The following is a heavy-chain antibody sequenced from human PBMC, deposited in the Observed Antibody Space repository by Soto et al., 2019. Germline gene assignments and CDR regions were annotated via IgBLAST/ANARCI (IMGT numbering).Heavy chain of an antibody. D-gene: IGHD1-7*01. CDR2: ISSNGGST. CDR3: ARVREVELVRPPYFDY. J-gene: IGHJ4*02. CDR1: GFTFSSYA. V-gene: IGHV3-64*01. Sequence: ESLKISCAASGFTFSSYAMHWVRQAPGKGLEYVSAISSNGGSTYYANSVKGRFTISRDNSKNTLYLQMGSLRAEDMAVYYCARVREVELVRPPYFDYWGQGTLVTVSS.